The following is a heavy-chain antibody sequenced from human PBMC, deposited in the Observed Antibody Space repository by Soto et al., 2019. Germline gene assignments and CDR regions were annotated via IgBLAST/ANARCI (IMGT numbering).Heavy chain of an antibody. J-gene: IGHJ4*02. CDR3: AKDDQGIGGARANY. D-gene: IGHD1-26*01. CDR2: ISGSGGST. V-gene: IGHV3-23*01. Sequence: EVQLLESGGGLVQPGGSLRLSCAASGFTFSSYAMSWVRQAPGKGLEWVSAISGSGGSTYYADSVKGRFTISRDNSKNTLYLQRKSRRAEDTAVYYWAKDDQGIGGARANYGGKGPLVPVPS. CDR1: GFTFSSYA.